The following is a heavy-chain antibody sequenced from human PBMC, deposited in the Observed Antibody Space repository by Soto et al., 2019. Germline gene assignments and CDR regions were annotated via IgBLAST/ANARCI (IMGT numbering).Heavy chain of an antibody. CDR1: GYTFTSYG. D-gene: IGHD3-10*01. J-gene: IGHJ4*02. CDR2: ISAYNGNT. CDR3: ARDISHYYADY. V-gene: IGHV1-18*01. Sequence: ASVKVYCRASGYTFTSYGISWVRQAPGQGLEWMGWISAYNGNTNYAQKLQGRVTMTTDTSTSTAYMELRSLRSDDTAVYYCARDISHYYADYWGQGTLVTVSS.